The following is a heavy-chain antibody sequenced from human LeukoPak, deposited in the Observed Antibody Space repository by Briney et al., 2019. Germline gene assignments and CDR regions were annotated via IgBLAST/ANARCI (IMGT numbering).Heavy chain of an antibody. Sequence: GGSLRLSCAASGFTFSSYWMSWVRQAPGKGLEWVANIKHDGSEKYYVDSVKGRFTISRDNAKDSLYLQMNSLRAQDTAVYYCARDIYYYDSSGYYFPGGSDYWGQGTLVTVSS. CDR3: ARDIYYYDSSGYYFPGGSDY. CDR1: GFTFSSYW. CDR2: IKHDGSEK. V-gene: IGHV3-7*01. J-gene: IGHJ4*02. D-gene: IGHD3-22*01.